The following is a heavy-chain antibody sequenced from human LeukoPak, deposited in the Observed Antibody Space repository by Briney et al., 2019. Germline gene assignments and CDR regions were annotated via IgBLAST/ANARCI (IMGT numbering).Heavy chain of an antibody. Sequence: SGGSLRLSCAASGFIFSTNAMCWVRQAPGKGLEWVSGFGGDGKTYYADSVKGRFTISRDNSKNMLYLQMNSLRDEDTALYYCAKDPWGWSGMDVWGQGTTVTVSS. V-gene: IGHV3-23*01. J-gene: IGHJ6*02. D-gene: IGHD6-19*01. CDR3: AKDPWGWSGMDV. CDR1: GFIFSTNA. CDR2: FGGDGKT.